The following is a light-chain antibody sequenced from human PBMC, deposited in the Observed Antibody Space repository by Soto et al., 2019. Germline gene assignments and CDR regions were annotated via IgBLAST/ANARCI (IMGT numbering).Light chain of an antibody. J-gene: IGKJ1*01. CDR1: QTIINW. Sequence: DIQMTRSPSTLSASVGDRVTITCRASQTIINWLAWYQQKPGKAPKLLIYKASTLEGEVPSRFSGSGSETEFTLTINSLQPDDSATYYCQQYHTYWWTFGQGTKVDIK. CDR2: KAS. CDR3: QQYHTYWWT. V-gene: IGKV1-5*03.